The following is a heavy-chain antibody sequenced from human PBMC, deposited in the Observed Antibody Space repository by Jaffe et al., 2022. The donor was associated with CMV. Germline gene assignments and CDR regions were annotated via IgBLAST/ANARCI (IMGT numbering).Heavy chain of an antibody. D-gene: IGHD6-13*01. Sequence: EVQLVESGGGLVQPGGSLRLSCAASGFTFSSYWMSWVRQAPGKGLEWVANIKQDGSEKYYVDSVKGRFTISRDNAKNSLYLQMNSLRAEDTAVYYCASSKAAAPFDYWGQGTLVTVSS. CDR1: GFTFSSYW. CDR2: IKQDGSEK. CDR3: ASSKAAAPFDY. V-gene: IGHV3-7*01. J-gene: IGHJ4*02.